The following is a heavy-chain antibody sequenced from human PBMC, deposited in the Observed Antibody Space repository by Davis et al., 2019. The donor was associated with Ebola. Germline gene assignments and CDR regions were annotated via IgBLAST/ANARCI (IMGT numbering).Heavy chain of an antibody. CDR2: ISSSGSTI. J-gene: IGHJ6*02. CDR1: GFTFSSYE. D-gene: IGHD6-13*01. Sequence: PGGSLRLSCAASGFTFSSYEMNWVRQAPGKGLEWVSYISSSGSTIYYADSVKGRFTISRDNAKNSLYLQMNSLRAEDTAVYYCARRKQLVRFDYYYYGMDVWGQGTTVTVSS. CDR3: ARRKQLVRFDYYYYGMDV. V-gene: IGHV3-48*03.